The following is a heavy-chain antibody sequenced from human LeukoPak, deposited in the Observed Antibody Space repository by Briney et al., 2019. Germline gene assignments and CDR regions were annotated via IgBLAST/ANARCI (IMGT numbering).Heavy chain of an antibody. D-gene: IGHD3-22*01. J-gene: IGHJ4*02. CDR3: ARDWSFYDSSGYHY. CDR1: GFTFSSYA. Sequence: GGSLRLACAASGFTFSSYAMTWVRQAPGKGLEWVSGISGSGGKTNYAASVKGRFTISRDNSKNTLFLQMNSLRAEDTAVYYCARDWSFYDSSGYHYWGREPWSPSPQ. V-gene: IGHV3-23*01. CDR2: ISGSGGKT.